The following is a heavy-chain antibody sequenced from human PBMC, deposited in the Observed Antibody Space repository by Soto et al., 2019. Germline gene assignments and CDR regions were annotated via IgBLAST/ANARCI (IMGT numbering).Heavy chain of an antibody. D-gene: IGHD2-15*01. CDR3: ASKRYCIGGSCYDDY. CDR2: LYYSGST. Sequence: QLQLQESGPGLVKPSETLSLTCTVSGGSISRNSYYWGWIRQPPGKGLEWIGTLYYSGSTYYNPSLKRRVTISVDPPKNQFCLDVISVTAADTAVYYCASKRYCIGGSCYDDYWGQGTLVTVSS. CDR1: GGSISRNSYY. V-gene: IGHV4-39*01. J-gene: IGHJ4*02.